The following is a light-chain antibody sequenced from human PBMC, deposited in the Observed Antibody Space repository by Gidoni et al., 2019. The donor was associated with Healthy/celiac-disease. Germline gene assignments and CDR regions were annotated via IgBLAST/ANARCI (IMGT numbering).Light chain of an antibody. V-gene: IGKV1-5*03. CDR2: KAS. J-gene: IGKJ4*01. Sequence: DIQMTQSSSTLSASVGDRVTITCRASQSISSWLAWYQQKPGKDPKLLIYKASSLESGVPSRFSGSGSGTEFTLTISSLQPDDFATYYCQQYNSYSPLTFGGGTKVEIK. CDR1: QSISSW. CDR3: QQYNSYSPLT.